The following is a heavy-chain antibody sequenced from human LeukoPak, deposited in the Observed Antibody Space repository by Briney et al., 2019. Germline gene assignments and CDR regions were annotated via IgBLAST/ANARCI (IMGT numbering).Heavy chain of an antibody. J-gene: IGHJ4*02. CDR2: IYYSGST. Sequence: KPSETLSLTCTVSGGSISSYYWSWIRQPPGKGLEWIGYIYYSGSTNYNPSLKSRVTISVDTSKNQFSLKLSSVTAADTAVYYCARSRGVATIDYWGQGTLVTVSS. D-gene: IGHD5-12*01. CDR3: ARSRGVATIDY. V-gene: IGHV4-59*08. CDR1: GGSISSYY.